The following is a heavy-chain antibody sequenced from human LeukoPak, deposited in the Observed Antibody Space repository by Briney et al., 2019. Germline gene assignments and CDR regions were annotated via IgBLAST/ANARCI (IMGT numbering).Heavy chain of an antibody. Sequence: GGSLRLSCAASGFTFSSYAMHWVRQAPGKGLEWVAVISYGGSNKYYADSVKGRFTISRDNSKNTLYLQMNGLRAEDTAVYYCAREGAYSSGWSNWFDPWGQGTLVTVSS. V-gene: IGHV3-30*04. J-gene: IGHJ5*02. CDR1: GFTFSSYA. CDR3: AREGAYSSGWSNWFDP. CDR2: ISYGGSNK. D-gene: IGHD6-19*01.